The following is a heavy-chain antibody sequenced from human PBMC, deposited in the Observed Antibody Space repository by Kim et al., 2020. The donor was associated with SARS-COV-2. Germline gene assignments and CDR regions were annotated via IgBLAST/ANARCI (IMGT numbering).Heavy chain of an antibody. D-gene: IGHD2-2*02. CDR2: IYPGDTET. CDR1: GYTFTTSW. CDR3: ARQACSSASCHTIDV. V-gene: IGHV5-51*01. Sequence: GESLKISCKGSGYTFTTSWIAWVRQMPGKGLELMGIIYPGDTETRYSPSFQGQVTISADNSINTAYLQWSGLKASDTAMYYWARQACSSASCHTIDVWGQGTPVTVSS. J-gene: IGHJ5*02.